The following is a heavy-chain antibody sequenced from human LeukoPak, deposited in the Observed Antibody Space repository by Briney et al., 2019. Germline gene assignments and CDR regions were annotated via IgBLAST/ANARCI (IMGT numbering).Heavy chain of an antibody. V-gene: IGHV3-15*01. CDR1: RFTFSNAW. D-gene: IGHD3-3*01. CDR2: IKSKTDGGTT. J-gene: IGHJ6*03. Sequence: PGGSLRLSCAASRFTFSNAWMSWVRQAPGKGLEWVGRIKSKTDGGTTDYAAPVKGRFTISRDDSKNTLYLQMNSLKTEDTAVHYCTTEPSGYWRYYYYMDVWGKGTTVTVSS. CDR3: TTEPSGYWRYYYYMDV.